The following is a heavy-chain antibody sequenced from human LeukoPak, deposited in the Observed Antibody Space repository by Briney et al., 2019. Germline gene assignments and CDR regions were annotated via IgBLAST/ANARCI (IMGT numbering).Heavy chain of an antibody. Sequence: PGGSLRLSCAASGFTFSSYSMNWVRQAPGKGLEWVSSISSSSSYIYYADSVKGRFTISRDNAKNSLYLQMNSLRAEDTAVYYWGRRGSGYFTFDYGGQETRVTVSS. V-gene: IGHV3-21*01. CDR1: GFTFSSYS. J-gene: IGHJ4*02. CDR2: ISSSSSYI. CDR3: GRRGSGYFTFDY. D-gene: IGHD3-3*01.